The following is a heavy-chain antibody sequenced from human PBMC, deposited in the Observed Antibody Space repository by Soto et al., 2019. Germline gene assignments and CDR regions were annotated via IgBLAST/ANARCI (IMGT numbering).Heavy chain of an antibody. Sequence: QITLMESGPTLVKPTQTLTLTCTFSGFSLTSSGVGVGWSRQPPGKALEWLALIYWDDDKRYSPSLKSRLTVTKDTSKNQVVLTLTNMDPVDTATYYCAHRLTRYRLNYGFFDDWGQGTLVTVSS. V-gene: IGHV2-5*02. CDR2: IYWDDDK. CDR1: GFSLTSSGVG. CDR3: AHRLTRYRLNYGFFDD. J-gene: IGHJ4*02. D-gene: IGHD1-7*01.